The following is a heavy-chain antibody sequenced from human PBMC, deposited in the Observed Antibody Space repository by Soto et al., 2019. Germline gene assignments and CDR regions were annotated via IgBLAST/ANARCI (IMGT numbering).Heavy chain of an antibody. Sequence: QVQLVQSGAEVKKRGSSVKVSCKASGGTFSSYAISWVRQAPGQGLEWMGGFIPIFGAANDAQKFQGRDTITADESTSKAYMELTSLRSEDTAVYYCASGRGTHYDFWSGHDARGYDYWGQGNLVTVSS. CDR2: FIPIFGAA. D-gene: IGHD3-3*01. CDR3: ASGRGTHYDFWSGHDARGYDY. V-gene: IGHV1-69*12. CDR1: GGTFSSYA. J-gene: IGHJ4*02.